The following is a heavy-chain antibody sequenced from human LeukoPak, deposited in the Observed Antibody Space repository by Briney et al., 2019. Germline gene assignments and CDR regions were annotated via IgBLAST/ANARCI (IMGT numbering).Heavy chain of an antibody. CDR2: ISSSGSTI. CDR3: ARLEQQLDAFDI. V-gene: IGHV3-11*01. J-gene: IGHJ3*02. CDR1: GFTFSDYY. D-gene: IGHD6-13*01. Sequence: GGSLRLSCAASGFTFSDYYMSWIRQAPEKGLEWVSYISSSGSTIYYADSVKGRFTISRDNAKNSLYLQMNSLRAEDTAVYYCARLEQQLDAFDIWGQGTMVTVSS.